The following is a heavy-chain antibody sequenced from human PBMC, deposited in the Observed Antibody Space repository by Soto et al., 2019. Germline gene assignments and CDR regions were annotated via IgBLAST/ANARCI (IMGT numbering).Heavy chain of an antibody. CDR1: GGSFSGYY. CDR2: INHSGST. D-gene: IGHD5-12*01. J-gene: IGHJ6*02. Sequence: QVQLQQWGAGLLKPSETLSLTCAVYGGSFSGYYWSWIRQPPGKGLEWIGEINHSGSTNYNPSLKSRVTISVDTSKNQFSLKLSSVTAADTAVYYCAIPTEMATHGTNYYYYGMDVWGQGTTVTVSS. V-gene: IGHV4-34*01. CDR3: AIPTEMATHGTNYYYYGMDV.